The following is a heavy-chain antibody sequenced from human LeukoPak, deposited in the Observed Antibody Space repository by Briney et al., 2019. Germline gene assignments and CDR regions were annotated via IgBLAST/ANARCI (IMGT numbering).Heavy chain of an antibody. CDR3: GRDPKLGIRGYTYGYIDH. D-gene: IGHD5-18*01. V-gene: IGHV7-4-1*02. J-gene: IGHJ4*02. CDR1: GYTFTNNA. Sequence: ASVKVSCKTSGYTFTNNAINWVRQAPGQGLEWRGWINTNTGNPSYAQGFFTGRYVFSLDTSASTAYLQINGLKADDTAVYYCGRDPKLGIRGYTYGYIDHWGQGTLLTVAS. CDR2: INTNTGNP.